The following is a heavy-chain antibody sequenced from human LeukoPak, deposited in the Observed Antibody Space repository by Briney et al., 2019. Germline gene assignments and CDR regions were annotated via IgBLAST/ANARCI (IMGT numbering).Heavy chain of an antibody. J-gene: IGHJ4*02. V-gene: IGHV5-51*01. Sequence: GASLQISCKGSGSIFTSYWIGWVRQLPGKGLEWMGIIYPGDSDTRYSPSFQGQVTISADKSISTAYLQWSSLKASDTVMYYCARHLNDYTSDYWGQGTLVTVSS. D-gene: IGHD4-11*01. CDR2: IYPGDSDT. CDR3: ARHLNDYTSDY. CDR1: GSIFTSYW.